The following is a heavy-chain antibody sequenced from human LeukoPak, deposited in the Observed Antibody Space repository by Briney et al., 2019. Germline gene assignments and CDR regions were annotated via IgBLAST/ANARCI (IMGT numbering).Heavy chain of an antibody. CDR1: GGSISSGGYY. CDR2: IYYSGST. V-gene: IGHV4-31*03. CDR3: ARGVYYYGSGSYSTIFDY. J-gene: IGHJ4*02. D-gene: IGHD3-10*01. Sequence: SETLSLTCTVSGGSISSGGYYRRWLRQHPGKGLEWIGYIYYSGSTYYNPSLKSRITISVDTSKNQFSLKLSSVTAADTAVYYCARGVYYYGSGSYSTIFDYWGQGTLVTVSS.